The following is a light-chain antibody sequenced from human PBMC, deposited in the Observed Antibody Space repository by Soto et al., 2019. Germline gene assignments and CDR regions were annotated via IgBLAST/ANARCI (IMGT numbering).Light chain of an antibody. CDR3: KQYYSTPSLT. CDR2: WAS. Sequence: DIVMTQSPDSLAVSLGERATINCKSSQSLLYSSNNKNYLAWYQQKPGQPPKLLIYWASTRESGVPDRFSGSVSGTDFTLTISSLQAEDVAVYYCKQYYSTPSLTFGGGTKVDIK. V-gene: IGKV4-1*01. J-gene: IGKJ4*01. CDR1: QSLLYSSNNKNY.